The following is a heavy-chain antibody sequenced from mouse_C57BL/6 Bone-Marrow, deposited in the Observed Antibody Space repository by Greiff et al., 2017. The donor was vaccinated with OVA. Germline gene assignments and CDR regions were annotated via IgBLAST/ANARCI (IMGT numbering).Heavy chain of an antibody. D-gene: IGHD1-1*01. CDR2: ILPGSGST. V-gene: IGHV1-9*01. Sequence: QVQLKQSGAELVKPGASVKLSCKATGYTFTGYWIEWVKQRPGHGLEWIGEILPGSGSTNYNEKFKGKATFTADTSSNTAYMQLSSLTTEDSAIYYCARNPDYYGSSYVYAMDYWGQGTSVTVSS. J-gene: IGHJ4*01. CDR3: ARNPDYYGSSYVYAMDY. CDR1: GYTFTGYW.